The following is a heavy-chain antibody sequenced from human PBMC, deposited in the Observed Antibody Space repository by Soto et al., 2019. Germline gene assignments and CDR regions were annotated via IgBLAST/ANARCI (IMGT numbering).Heavy chain of an antibody. Sequence: EGQLLQSGGGLVQPGGSLRLSCAASGFAFGNYPMAWVRQTPGKGLEWISTISGSGGLTDYEDSVKGRVAISIDHSKDTVHLQMNSLRVEDTAIYYCAKDRTMARGIRAFDIWGQGTMVNIS. V-gene: IGHV3-23*01. CDR3: AKDRTMARGIRAFDI. CDR1: GFAFGNYP. J-gene: IGHJ3*02. CDR2: ISGSGGLT. D-gene: IGHD3-10*01.